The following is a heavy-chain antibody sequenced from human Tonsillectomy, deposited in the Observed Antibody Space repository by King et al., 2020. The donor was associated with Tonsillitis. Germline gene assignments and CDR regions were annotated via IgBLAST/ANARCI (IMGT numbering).Heavy chain of an antibody. CDR2: IYSGGST. CDR1: GFTVSSNY. V-gene: IGHV3-53*04. J-gene: IGHJ3*02. D-gene: IGHD3-22*01. CDR3: ARVGYDSSGYFRINDAFDI. Sequence: QLVQSGGGLVQPGRSLRLSCAASGFTVSSNYMSWVRQAPGKGLEWVSVIYSGGSTYYADSVKGRFTIPRHNFKNTLYLQMNSLRTEDTAMYYCARVGYDSSGYFRINDAFDIWGQGTMVTVSS.